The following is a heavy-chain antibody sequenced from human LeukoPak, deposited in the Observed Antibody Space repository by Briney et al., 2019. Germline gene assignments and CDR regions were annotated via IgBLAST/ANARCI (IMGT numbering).Heavy chain of an antibody. CDR2: IIPIFGTA. V-gene: IGHV1-69*05. D-gene: IGHD5-18*01. CDR1: GGTFSSYA. Sequence: PVKVSCKASGGTFSSYAISWVRQAPGQGLEWMGGIIPIFGTANYAQKFQGRVTITTDESTSTAYMELSSLRSEDTAVYYCARGSIVDTAMVSYFDYWGQGTLVTVSS. J-gene: IGHJ4*02. CDR3: ARGSIVDTAMVSYFDY.